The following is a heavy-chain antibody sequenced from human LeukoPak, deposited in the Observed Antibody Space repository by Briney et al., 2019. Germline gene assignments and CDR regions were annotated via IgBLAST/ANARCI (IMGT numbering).Heavy chain of an antibody. J-gene: IGHJ6*02. CDR2: ISWNSGSI. CDR3: AKAFLTGTMSADYYYGMDV. Sequence: PGRSLRLSCAASGFTFDDYAMHWVRQAPGKGLEWVSGISWNSGSIGYADSVKGRFTISRDNAKNSLYLQMNSLRAEDTALYYCAKAFLTGTMSADYYYGMDVWGQGTTVTVSS. D-gene: IGHD1-7*01. V-gene: IGHV3-9*01. CDR1: GFTFDDYA.